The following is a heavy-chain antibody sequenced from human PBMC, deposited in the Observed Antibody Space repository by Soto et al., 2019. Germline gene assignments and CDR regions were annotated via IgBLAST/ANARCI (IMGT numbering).Heavy chain of an antibody. J-gene: IGHJ4*02. D-gene: IGHD6-13*01. V-gene: IGHV3-23*01. Sequence: GGSLRLSCAASGFTFSNYAVTWVRQAPGKGLEWVSTNSGSGGSTYYADSVKGRFTISRDNSKNTLYLQMNSLRAEDTAVYYCAKDQGSSWYEIDYWGQGTLVTVSS. CDR3: AKDQGSSWYEIDY. CDR2: NSGSGGST. CDR1: GFTFSNYA.